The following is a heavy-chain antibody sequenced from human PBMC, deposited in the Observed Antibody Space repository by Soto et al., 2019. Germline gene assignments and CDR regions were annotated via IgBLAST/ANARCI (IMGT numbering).Heavy chain of an antibody. CDR1: GFTLSTYS. J-gene: IGHJ3*02. CDR3: ARERTEAFDN. CDR2: ISVTSNTV. Sequence: GSLRLSCAASGFTLSTYSMNWVRQAPGKGLEWVSYISVTSNTVYYADSVKGRFTISKDTARNSLYLQMNSLRDEDTALYYCARERTEAFDNWGQGTMVTVS. V-gene: IGHV3-48*02.